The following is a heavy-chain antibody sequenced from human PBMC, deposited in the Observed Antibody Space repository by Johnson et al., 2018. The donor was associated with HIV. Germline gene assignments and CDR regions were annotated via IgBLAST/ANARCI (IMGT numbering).Heavy chain of an antibody. V-gene: IGHV3-30*03. D-gene: IGHD3-22*01. CDR3: ARGSITMITVGAFDI. CDR2: ISYDGSNK. J-gene: IGHJ3*02. Sequence: QVQLVESGGGLVQPGGSLRLSCAASGFTFDDYDMSWVRQAPGKGLEWVAVISYDGSNKYYADSVKGRFTISRDNSKNTLYLQMNSLRAEDTAVYYCARGSITMITVGAFDIWGQGTMVTVSS. CDR1: GFTFDDYD.